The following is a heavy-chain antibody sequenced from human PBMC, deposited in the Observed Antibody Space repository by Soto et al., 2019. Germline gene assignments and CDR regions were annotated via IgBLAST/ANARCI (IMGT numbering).Heavy chain of an antibody. CDR2: ISSSSSYI. Sequence: GGSLRLSCAASGFTFSSYSMNWVRQAPGKWLEWVSSISSSSSYIYYADSVKGRFTISRDNAKNSLYLQMNSLRAEDTAVYYCASLTAGTVDYWGQGXLVTVYS. CDR1: GFTFSSYS. J-gene: IGHJ4*02. V-gene: IGHV3-21*01. CDR3: ASLTAGTVDY. D-gene: IGHD6-13*01.